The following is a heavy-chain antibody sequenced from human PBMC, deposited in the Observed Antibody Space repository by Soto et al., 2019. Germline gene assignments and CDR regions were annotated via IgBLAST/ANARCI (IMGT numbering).Heavy chain of an antibody. CDR2: IHNSGST. V-gene: IGHV4-30-4*01. D-gene: IGHD3-10*01. CDR1: GGSMNCHDYY. Sequence: SETLSLTCTVSGGSMNCHDYYWSWIRQPPGKGLEWIGYIHNSGSTYYNPSLKSRLTISSDMSKNQFSLRLNSVAAADTALYFCARGEVRGPFDIWGQGTEVTVSS. CDR3: ARGEVRGPFDI. J-gene: IGHJ3*02.